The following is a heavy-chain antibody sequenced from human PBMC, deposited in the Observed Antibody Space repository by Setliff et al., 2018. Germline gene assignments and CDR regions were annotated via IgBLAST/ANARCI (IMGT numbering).Heavy chain of an antibody. CDR2: IYYGGST. V-gene: IGHV4-59*01. D-gene: IGHD3-10*01. Sequence: SETLSLTCTVSGGSISDYYWSWIRQAPGKGLEWIGYIYYGGSTNYNPSLNSRVAISVDTSENQFSLRLNSVTAADTAVYYCARGRSLLWFGELSRPYYFDYWGQGTLVTVSS. J-gene: IGHJ4*02. CDR1: GGSISDYY. CDR3: ARGRSLLWFGELSRPYYFDY.